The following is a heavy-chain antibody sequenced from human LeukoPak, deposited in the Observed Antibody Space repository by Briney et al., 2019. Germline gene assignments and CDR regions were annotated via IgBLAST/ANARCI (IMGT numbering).Heavy chain of an antibody. Sequence: ASVKVSCKASGYTFTSYYMHWVRQAPGQGLEWMGIINPSGGSTSYAQKFQGRVTMTRDTSTSTVYMELSGLRSEDTAVYYCARAGSGWLVRLGYYGMDVWGQGTTVTVSS. CDR1: GYTFTSYY. D-gene: IGHD6-19*01. CDR2: INPSGGST. V-gene: IGHV1-46*01. J-gene: IGHJ6*02. CDR3: ARAGSGWLVRLGYYGMDV.